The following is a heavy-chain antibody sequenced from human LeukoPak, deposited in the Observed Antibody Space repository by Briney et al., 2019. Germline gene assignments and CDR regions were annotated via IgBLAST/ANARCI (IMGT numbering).Heavy chain of an antibody. CDR3: ARLLFSGRPHYYYYMDV. Sequence: ASVKVSCKASGYTFTSYGISWVRQAPGQGLEWVGWISAYNGNTNYAQKLQGRVTMTTDTSTSTAYMELRSLRSDDTAVYYCARLLFSGRPHYYYYMDVWGKGTTVTISS. CDR1: GYTFTSYG. CDR2: ISAYNGNT. J-gene: IGHJ6*03. V-gene: IGHV1-18*01. D-gene: IGHD6-25*01.